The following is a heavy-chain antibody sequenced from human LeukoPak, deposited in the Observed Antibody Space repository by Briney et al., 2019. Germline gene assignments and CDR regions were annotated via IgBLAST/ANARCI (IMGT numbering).Heavy chain of an antibody. D-gene: IGHD3-9*01. V-gene: IGHV1-18*01. CDR2: ISAYNGNT. Sequence: ASVKVSCKASGYTFTSYGISWVRQAPGQGLEWMGWISAYNGNTNYAQKLQGRVTMTTDTSTSTAYMELRSLRSDDTAVYYCARDPRYFDRLDPLVGAFDIWGQGTMVTVSS. J-gene: IGHJ3*02. CDR1: GYTFTSYG. CDR3: ARDPRYFDRLDPLVGAFDI.